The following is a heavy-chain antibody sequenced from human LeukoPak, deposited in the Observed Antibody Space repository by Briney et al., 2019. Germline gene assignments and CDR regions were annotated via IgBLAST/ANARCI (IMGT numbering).Heavy chain of an antibody. V-gene: IGHV3-53*01. D-gene: IGHD5-12*01. CDR3: ARDRGYSGYDREAYFDY. J-gene: IGHJ4*02. CDR2: IYRDGST. CDR1: GFTVSSNY. Sequence: GGSLRLSRAASGFTVSSNYMSWVRQAPGKGLEWVSVIYRDGSTFYADSVKGRFTLSRDNSKNTLYLQMNSLRADDTTVYYCARDRGYSGYDREAYFDYWGQGTLVTVSS.